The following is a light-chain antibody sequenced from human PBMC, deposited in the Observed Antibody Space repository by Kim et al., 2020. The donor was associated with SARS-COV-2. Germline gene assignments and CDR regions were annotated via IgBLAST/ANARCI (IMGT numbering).Light chain of an antibody. Sequence: SASVGDRGTITCRPSQSISNYLAWYQQKPGKAPKLLIYAASNLQSGVPSRFSGSGSGTEFTLTINGLQPEDFATYYCLHHRSYPYTFGQGTKLEI. CDR3: LHHRSYPYT. CDR1: QSISNY. CDR2: AAS. J-gene: IGKJ2*01. V-gene: IGKV1-17*03.